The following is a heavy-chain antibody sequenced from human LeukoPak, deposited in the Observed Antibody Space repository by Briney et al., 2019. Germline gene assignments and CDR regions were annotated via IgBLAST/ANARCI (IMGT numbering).Heavy chain of an antibody. V-gene: IGHV3-30*04. Sequence: QAGGPLRLSCAASGFTFKRYAMHWVRQAPGKGLEGVAVISFDGSNKYYADSVKGRFTISRDNSKNTLYLQMNSLRDEDTAVYYCAKESEVGATDYWGQGTLVTVSS. CDR2: ISFDGSNK. D-gene: IGHD1-26*01. J-gene: IGHJ4*02. CDR3: AKESEVGATDY. CDR1: GFTFKRYA.